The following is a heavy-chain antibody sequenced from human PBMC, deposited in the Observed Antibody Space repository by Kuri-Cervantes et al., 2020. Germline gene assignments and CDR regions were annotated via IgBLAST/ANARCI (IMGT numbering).Heavy chain of an antibody. D-gene: IGHD3-10*01. CDR2: IHHSGST. CDR3: ARLWDGSGSSPDDY. Sequence: GSLRLSCTVSGGSISSYTYYWGWIRQPPGKGLEWIGGIHHSGSTYYKSSLKSRVTISVDTSKNQFSLKLTSVTAADTAVYYCARLWDGSGSSPDDYWGQGTMVTVSS. V-gene: IGHV4-39*01. CDR1: GGSISSYTYY. J-gene: IGHJ4*03.